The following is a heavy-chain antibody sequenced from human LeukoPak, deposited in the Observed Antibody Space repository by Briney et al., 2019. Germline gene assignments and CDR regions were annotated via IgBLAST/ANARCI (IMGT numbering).Heavy chain of an antibody. CDR3: ARGWGYSSSFDY. V-gene: IGHV4-59*01. CDR2: IYYSGST. J-gene: IGHJ4*02. D-gene: IGHD5-18*01. CDR1: GGSMSSYY. Sequence: PSETLSLTCTVSGGSMSSYYWSWIRQPPGKGLEWIGYIYYSGSTNYNPSLKSRVTISVDTSKNQFSLKLSSVTAADTAVYYCARGWGYSSSFDYWGQGTLDTVSS.